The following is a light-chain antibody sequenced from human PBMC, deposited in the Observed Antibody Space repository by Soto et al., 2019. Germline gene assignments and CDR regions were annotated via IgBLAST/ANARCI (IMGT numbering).Light chain of an antibody. CDR2: DAS. J-gene: IGKJ5*01. Sequence: DLQSTESASSVYAAVRRIVNITCQASQDITNYLNWYQQKPGKAPRLLLYDASSLETGVPSRFSGSGSGTDFTFTISSLQPEEIATYYCQHYDHLPITFGQGTRLEI. CDR1: QDITNY. CDR3: QHYDHLPIT. V-gene: IGKV1-33*01.